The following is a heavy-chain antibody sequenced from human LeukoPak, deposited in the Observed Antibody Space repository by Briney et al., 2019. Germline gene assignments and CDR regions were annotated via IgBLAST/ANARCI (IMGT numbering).Heavy chain of an antibody. D-gene: IGHD2-2*02. J-gene: IGHJ3*02. CDR1: GGSISSYY. Sequence: PSETLSLTCTVSGGSISSYYWSWIRQPPGKGLEWIGEINHSGSTNYNPSLKSRVTISVDTSKNQFSLKLSSVTAADTAVYYCARVVVPAAIDAFDIWGQGTMVTVSS. V-gene: IGHV4-34*01. CDR2: INHSGST. CDR3: ARVVVPAAIDAFDI.